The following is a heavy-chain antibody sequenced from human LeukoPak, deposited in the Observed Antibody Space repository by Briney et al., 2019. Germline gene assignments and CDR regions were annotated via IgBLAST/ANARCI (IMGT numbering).Heavy chain of an antibody. CDR3: VTSPDSAWHQFDF. CDR2: ISPYGSQK. CDR1: GFTFRDYT. V-gene: IGHV3-30-3*01. J-gene: IGHJ4*02. D-gene: IGHD6-19*01. Sequence: GGSLRLSCLASGFTFRDYTFHWVRQTPDKGLEWVAVISPYGSQKWYADSVKGRFTISRDDSKNTLSLQMNSLQTEDTAIYHCVTSPDSAWHQFDFWGQGTLVTVSS.